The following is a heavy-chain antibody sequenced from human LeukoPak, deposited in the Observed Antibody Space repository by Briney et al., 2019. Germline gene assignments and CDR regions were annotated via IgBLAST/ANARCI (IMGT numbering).Heavy chain of an antibody. D-gene: IGHD2-2*01. Sequence: GGSLRLSCAASGFTFSTYAKSWVRQAPGRGLEWVSGINWNGGSTGYADSVKGRFTISRDNAKNSLYLQMNSLRAEDTALYYCAIWGAYCSSTSCPNWFDPWGQGTLVTVSS. CDR1: GFTFSTYA. V-gene: IGHV3-20*04. J-gene: IGHJ5*02. CDR3: AIWGAYCSSTSCPNWFDP. CDR2: INWNGGST.